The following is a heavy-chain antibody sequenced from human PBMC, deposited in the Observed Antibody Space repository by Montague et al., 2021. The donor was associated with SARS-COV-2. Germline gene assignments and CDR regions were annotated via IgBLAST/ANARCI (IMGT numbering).Heavy chain of an antibody. J-gene: IGHJ6*03. V-gene: IGHV4-34*01. Sequence: SETLSLTCAVHGGSFSTYSWNWIRQPPGKGLEWIGEIHHGGSTNYNPSLKSRVTISADTSKNQFSLKLTSVAAADTAAYYCARLGDGVVPSPILGVGPYYSYYYKDVWGKGTTVTVSS. CDR2: IHHGGST. CDR1: GGSFSTYS. CDR3: ARLGDGVVPSPILGVGPYYSYYYKDV. D-gene: IGHD3-10*01.